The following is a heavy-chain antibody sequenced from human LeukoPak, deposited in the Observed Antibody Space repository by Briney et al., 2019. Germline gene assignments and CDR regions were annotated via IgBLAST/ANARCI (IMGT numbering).Heavy chain of an antibody. CDR3: ARAGNGLYFDY. V-gene: IGHV3-21*01. D-gene: IGHD4-23*01. J-gene: IGHJ4*02. Sequence: PGGSLRLSCAVSGFIFSSYTMNWVRQAPGKGLEWVSSISSSSTYTYHADSLKGRFTISRDNAKNSLYLQMNGLRAEDTAVYYCARAGNGLYFDYWGQGTLVTV. CDR1: GFIFSSYT. CDR2: ISSSSTYT.